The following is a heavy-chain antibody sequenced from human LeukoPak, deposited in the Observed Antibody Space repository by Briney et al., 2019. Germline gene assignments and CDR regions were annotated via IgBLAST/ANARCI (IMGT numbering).Heavy chain of an antibody. J-gene: IGHJ4*02. CDR2: ISSSGVAT. Sequence: PGGSLRLSCAASGFTFSSYAVSWVRRAAGKGLEWVSSISSSGVATYSADSVKGRFTISRVNSKNTLFPQMNSLRAEDTAVYYCAKDWGYSSSQGYYFDYWGPGTVVTVSS. CDR3: AKDWGYSSSQGYYFDY. D-gene: IGHD6-13*01. V-gene: IGHV3-23*01. CDR1: GFTFSSYA.